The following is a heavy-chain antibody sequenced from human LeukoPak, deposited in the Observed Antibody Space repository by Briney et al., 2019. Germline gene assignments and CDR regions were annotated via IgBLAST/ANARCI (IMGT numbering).Heavy chain of an antibody. D-gene: IGHD3-3*01. CDR3: AGGRRVFGVVSLYYYYYYMDV. CDR2: INHSGST. Sequence: KPSETLSLTCAVYGGSFSGYYWSWIRRPPGKGLEWIGEINHSGSTNYNPSLKSRVTISVDTSKNQFSLELSSVTAADTAVYYCAGGRRVFGVVSLYYYYYYMDVWGKGTTVTVSS. J-gene: IGHJ6*03. V-gene: IGHV4-34*01. CDR1: GGSFSGYY.